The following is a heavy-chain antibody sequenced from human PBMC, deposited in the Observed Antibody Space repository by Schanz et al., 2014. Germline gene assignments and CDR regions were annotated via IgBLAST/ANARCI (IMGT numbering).Heavy chain of an antibody. J-gene: IGHJ3*02. CDR2: IKQDGSEK. Sequence: EVQLVESGGGLVQLGGSLRLSCAASGFSFSTHAMSWVRQAPGQGLEWVASIKQDGSEKYYVDSVKGRFTISRDNAKKSLFLQMNSLRAEDTAVYYCARLGRMGAFDIWGQGTMVTVSS. V-gene: IGHV3-7*01. D-gene: IGHD2-8*01. CDR1: GFSFSTHA. CDR3: ARLGRMGAFDI.